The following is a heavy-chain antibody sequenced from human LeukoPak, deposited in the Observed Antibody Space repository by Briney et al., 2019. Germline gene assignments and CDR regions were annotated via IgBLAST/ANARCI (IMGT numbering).Heavy chain of an antibody. D-gene: IGHD6-6*01. J-gene: IGHJ4*02. CDR1: GGTFSSYA. Sequence: ASVMVSCKASGGTFSSYAINWVRQAPGQGLEWMGGIILIFGTTNYAQKLQGRLTITADKSTSTVYMALSSLRSEDTAVYYCARAMSIAARLQTIFDYWGQGALVTVSS. V-gene: IGHV1-69*06. CDR2: IILIFGTT. CDR3: ARAMSIAARLQTIFDY.